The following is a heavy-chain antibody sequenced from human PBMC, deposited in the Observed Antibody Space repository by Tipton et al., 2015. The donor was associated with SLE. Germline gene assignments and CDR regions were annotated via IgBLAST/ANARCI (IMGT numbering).Heavy chain of an antibody. Sequence: TLSLTCAVYGGSFSGYYWSWIRQPPGKRLEWIGEINHSGTTNYNPSLKSRVTISVDTSKNQFSLKLSSVTAADTAVYYCARTTLGIDYYYHYMDVWGKGTTVTVSS. V-gene: IGHV4-34*01. D-gene: IGHD7-27*01. J-gene: IGHJ6*03. CDR1: GGSFSGYY. CDR3: ARTTLGIDYYYHYMDV. CDR2: INHSGTT.